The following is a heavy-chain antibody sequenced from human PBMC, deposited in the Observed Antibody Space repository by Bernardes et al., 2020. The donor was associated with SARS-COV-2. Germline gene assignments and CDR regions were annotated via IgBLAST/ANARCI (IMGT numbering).Heavy chain of an antibody. D-gene: IGHD3-22*01. CDR1: GLTFTSNF. Sequence: GGSLRLSCAGSGLTFTSNFLGWVRQAPGKGLEWVSNFYGDGATYYADSVKGRFTVSKDNSKDTLYLQMNTLGVEDTAVYYCARGASSGYRVDYWGPGTLVTVSS. V-gene: IGHV3-66*01. CDR3: ARGASSGYRVDY. J-gene: IGHJ4*01. CDR2: FYGDGAT.